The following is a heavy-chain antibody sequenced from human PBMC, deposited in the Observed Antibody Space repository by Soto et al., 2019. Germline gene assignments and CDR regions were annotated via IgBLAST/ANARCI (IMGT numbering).Heavy chain of an antibody. D-gene: IGHD3-10*01. V-gene: IGHV3-15*01. Sequence: GGSLRLSCAASGFTFSNAWMSWVRQAPGKGLEWVGRIKSKTDGGTTDYAAPVKGRFTISRDDSKNTLYLQMNSLKTEDTAVYYCPADRYYGSGSYYRYYYYMDVWGKGTTVTVSS. CDR3: PADRYYGSGSYYRYYYYMDV. CDR2: IKSKTDGGTT. CDR1: GFTFSNAW. J-gene: IGHJ6*03.